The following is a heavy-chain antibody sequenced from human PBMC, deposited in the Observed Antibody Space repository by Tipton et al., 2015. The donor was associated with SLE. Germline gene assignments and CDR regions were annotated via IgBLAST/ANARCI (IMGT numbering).Heavy chain of an antibody. Sequence: SLRLSCAASGFTFSSYSMNWVRQAPGKGLEWVSYISSSSSTIYYADSVKGRFTISRDNAKNSLYLQMNSLRAEDTAVYYCARYGTYDGSRYFQHWGQGTLVTVSS. CDR3: ARYGTYDGSRYFQH. J-gene: IGHJ1*01. CDR2: ISSSSSTI. D-gene: IGHD1-26*01. CDR1: GFTFSSYS. V-gene: IGHV3-48*01.